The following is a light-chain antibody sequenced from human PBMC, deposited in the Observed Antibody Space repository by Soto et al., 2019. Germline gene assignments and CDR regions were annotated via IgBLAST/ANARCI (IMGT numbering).Light chain of an antibody. V-gene: IGKV1-39*01. CDR3: QESYSTPAVS. CDR1: QNIDNY. J-gene: IGKJ4*01. Sequence: DIQMTQAPSALSASVGGSNTITCXESQNIDNYLNWYQHKPGKAPKLLIYATSTLQSGVPARFSGSGSGTEFALTISTLQAEDFATYFCQESYSTPAVSFGGGTKVDI. CDR2: ATS.